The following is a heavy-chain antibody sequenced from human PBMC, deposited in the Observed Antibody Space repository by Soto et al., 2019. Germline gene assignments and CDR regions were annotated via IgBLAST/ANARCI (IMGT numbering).Heavy chain of an antibody. CDR2: IWYDGSNK. J-gene: IGHJ5*02. CDR1: GFTFSSYG. D-gene: IGHD3-16*02. V-gene: IGHV3-33*01. CDR3: AREGLFSALQGYVWGSYRYAGWFDP. Sequence: QVQLVESGGGVVQPGRSLRLSCAASGFTFSSYGMHWVRQAPGKGLEWVAVIWYDGSNKYYADSVKGRFTISRDNSKNTLYLQMNSLRAEDTAVYYCAREGLFSALQGYVWGSYRYAGWFDPWGQGTLVTVSS.